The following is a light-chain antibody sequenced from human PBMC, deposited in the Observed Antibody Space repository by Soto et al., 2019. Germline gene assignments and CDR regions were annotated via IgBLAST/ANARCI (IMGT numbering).Light chain of an antibody. J-gene: IGLJ1*01. CDR3: CSYGGSSTFEV. CDR1: SSDIAKYNF. CDR2: EGN. Sequence: QSVLTQPASVSGSPGQSITISCTGASSDIAKYNFVSWYQQHPDKAPKLIIYEGNKRPSGISHRFSASNSGNPASLTISGLQAAEQADSYCCSYGGSSTFEVFGTGTKVTV. V-gene: IGLV2-23*03.